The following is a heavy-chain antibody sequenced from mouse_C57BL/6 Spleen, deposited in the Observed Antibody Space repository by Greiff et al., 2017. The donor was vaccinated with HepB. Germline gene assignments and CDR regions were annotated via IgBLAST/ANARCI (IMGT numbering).Heavy chain of an antibody. CDR1: GYSFTSYY. V-gene: IGHV1-66*01. CDR3: ARAPYDYGAMDY. J-gene: IGHJ4*01. Sequence: QVQLQQSGPELVKPGASVKISCKASGYSFTSYYIHWVKQRPGQGLEWIGWIYPGSGNTKYNEKFKGKATLTADTSSSTAYMQLSSLTSEDSAVYYCARAPYDYGAMDYWGQGTSVTVSS. CDR2: IYPGSGNT.